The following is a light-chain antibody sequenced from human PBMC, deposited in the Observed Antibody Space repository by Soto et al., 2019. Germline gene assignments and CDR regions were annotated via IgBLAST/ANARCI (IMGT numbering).Light chain of an antibody. CDR1: QSVSSSY. CDR2: GAS. Sequence: EIVLTQSPGTLSLSPGERATLSCRASQSVSSSYLAWYQQKPGQAPRLLIYGASSRATGIPDRFSGSGSGTDFTLTISRLDPEDFAVYYCQQYASPPLFTFGPGT. CDR3: QQYASPPLFT. J-gene: IGKJ3*01. V-gene: IGKV3-20*01.